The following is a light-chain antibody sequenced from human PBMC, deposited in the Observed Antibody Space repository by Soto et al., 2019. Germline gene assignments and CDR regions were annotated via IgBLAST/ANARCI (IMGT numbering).Light chain of an antibody. J-gene: IGKJ5*01. V-gene: IGKV1-12*01. Sequence: DIQMTQSPSSVSSSVGDRVIITCRSSQDISRWLAWFQQKPGKAPRLLIYAASSLQSGVPSRFSGSGSGTDFTLTISSLQPEDFATYYCLQARSFPITFGQGTRLEIK. CDR3: LQARSFPIT. CDR2: AAS. CDR1: QDISRW.